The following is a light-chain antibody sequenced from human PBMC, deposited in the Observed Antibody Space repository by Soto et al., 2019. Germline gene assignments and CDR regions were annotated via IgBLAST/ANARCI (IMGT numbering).Light chain of an antibody. CDR3: QQYGSSPTT. Sequence: EIVWTQSPGPLSLSPGERATLSCRASQSVSSSYLAWYQQKPGQAPMLRIYGASSRATGIPDRFSGSGSGTDFTLTISRLEPEDFAVYYCQQYGSSPTTFGQGTKVEI. V-gene: IGKV3-20*01. J-gene: IGKJ1*01. CDR2: GAS. CDR1: QSVSSSY.